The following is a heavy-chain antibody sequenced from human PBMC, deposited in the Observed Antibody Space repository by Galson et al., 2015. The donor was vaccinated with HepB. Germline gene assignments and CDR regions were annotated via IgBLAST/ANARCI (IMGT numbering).Heavy chain of an antibody. CDR3: ARSSARKYSSGWYFHYYGIDV. V-gene: IGHV1-3*01. CDR1: GYTFTSYA. CDR2: INAGNGNT. Sequence: SVKVSCKASGYTFTSYAMHWVRQAPGQRLEWMGWINAGNGNTKYSQKFQGRVTITRDTSASTAYMELSSLRSEDTAVYYCARSSARKYSSGWYFHYYGIDVWGQGTTVTVSS. D-gene: IGHD6-19*01. J-gene: IGHJ6*02.